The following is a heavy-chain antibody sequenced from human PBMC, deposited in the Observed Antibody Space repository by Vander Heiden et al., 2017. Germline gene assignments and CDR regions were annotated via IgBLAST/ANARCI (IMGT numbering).Heavy chain of an antibody. CDR3: ARNYYDSSGYFDY. V-gene: IGHV3-23*01. CDR1: GLTFSSYA. D-gene: IGHD3-22*01. CDR2: ISGSGGST. J-gene: IGHJ4*02. Sequence: EVQLLESGGGLVQPGGSLRLSCAASGLTFSSYAMSWVRQAPGKGLEWVSAISGSGGSTYYADSVKGRFTISRDNSKNTLYLQMNSLRAEDTAVYYCARNYYDSSGYFDYWGQGTLVTVSS.